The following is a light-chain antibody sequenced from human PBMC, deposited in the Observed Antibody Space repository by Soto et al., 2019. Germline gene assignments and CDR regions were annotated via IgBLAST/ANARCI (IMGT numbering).Light chain of an antibody. V-gene: IGKV3D-20*02. CDR2: GAS. J-gene: IGKJ5*01. CDR1: QSVSNNY. Sequence: EIVLTQSPGTLSLSPGERATLSCRPSQSVSNNYLAWYQQKPGQAPRLLIYGASNRATGIPDRFSGSGSGTDFTLTISRLEPEDFAVYYCQQRSNWHPITFGQGTRLEI. CDR3: QQRSNWHPIT.